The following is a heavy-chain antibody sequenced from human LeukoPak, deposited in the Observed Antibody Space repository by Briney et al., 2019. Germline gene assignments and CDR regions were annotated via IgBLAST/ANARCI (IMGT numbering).Heavy chain of an antibody. CDR3: AKEGTAQISTWYDY. J-gene: IGHJ4*02. D-gene: IGHD6-13*01. CDR1: GFTFGNYG. Sequence: GRSLRLSCATSGFTFGNYGMHWVRQAPGKGLEWVAVVSYEGKSQYYADSVRGRFTISRDNSKNTLYLQMNSLRGEDAAVYYCAKEGTAQISTWYDYWGQGTLVTVSS. CDR2: VSYEGKSQ. V-gene: IGHV3-30*18.